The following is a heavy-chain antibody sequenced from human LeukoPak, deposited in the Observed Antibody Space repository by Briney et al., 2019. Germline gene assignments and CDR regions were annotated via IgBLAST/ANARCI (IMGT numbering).Heavy chain of an antibody. V-gene: IGHV3-20*01. CDR1: GFTFSSYA. CDR3: ARDKYYYGSGSPRLRY. J-gene: IGHJ4*02. CDR2: ISGSGGST. Sequence: GGSLRLSCAASGFTFSSYAMSWVRQAPGKGLEWVSAISGSGGSTGYADSVKGRFTISRDNAKNSLYLQMNSLRAEDTALYHCARDKYYYGSGSPRLRYWGQGTLVTVSS. D-gene: IGHD3-10*01.